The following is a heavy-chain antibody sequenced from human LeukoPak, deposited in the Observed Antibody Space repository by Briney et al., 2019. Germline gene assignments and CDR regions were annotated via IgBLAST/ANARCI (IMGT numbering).Heavy chain of an antibody. Sequence: SETLSLTCTVSGGSISSGSYYWGWLRQPPGTGLEWIGSIYYSGSTYYNPSLKSRVTISVDTSKNQFSLKLSSVTAADTAVYYCARDLGYGGNAFDIWGQGTMVTVSS. V-gene: IGHV4-39*07. CDR2: IYYSGST. D-gene: IGHD4-23*01. CDR1: GGSISSGSYY. CDR3: ARDLGYGGNAFDI. J-gene: IGHJ3*02.